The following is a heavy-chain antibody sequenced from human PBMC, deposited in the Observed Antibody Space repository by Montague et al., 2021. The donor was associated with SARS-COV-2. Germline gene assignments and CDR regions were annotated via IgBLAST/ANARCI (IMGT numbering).Heavy chain of an antibody. J-gene: IGHJ6*02. V-gene: IGHV4-59*01. CDR3: ARDSDYYDSSAGYYYGMDV. CDR1: GGSISSYY. Sequence: SETLSLTCTVSGGSISSYYWSWIRQPPGKGLEWIGYIYYSGSTNYNPSLKSRVTISVDTSKNQFSLKLSSVTAADTAVYYCARDSDYYDSSAGYYYGMDVWGQGTKVTVSS. CDR2: IYYSGST. D-gene: IGHD3-22*01.